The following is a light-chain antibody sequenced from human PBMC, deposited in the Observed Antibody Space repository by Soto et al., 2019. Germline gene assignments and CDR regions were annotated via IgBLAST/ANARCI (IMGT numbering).Light chain of an antibody. CDR2: DTD. J-gene: IGLJ3*02. CDR3: LLSSTGALPV. CDR1: AGTVTVAHY. V-gene: IGLV7-46*01. Sequence: QAVVTQEPSLTVAPGGTVTLTCGSTAGTVTVAHYAFWFQLRPGQAPRTLIYDTDHRHSWTPARFSGSLRGGKAALTLSGAQPEDEAEYFCLLSSTGALPVFGGGTKLTVL.